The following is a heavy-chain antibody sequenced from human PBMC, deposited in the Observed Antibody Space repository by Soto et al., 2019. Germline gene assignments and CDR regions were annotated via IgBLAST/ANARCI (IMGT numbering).Heavy chain of an antibody. CDR2: MNPNSGNT. V-gene: IGHV1-8*01. J-gene: IGHJ6*03. CDR3: ARVEGSGSYYYYYYYYMDV. Sequence: GASVKVSCKASGYTFTSYDINWVRQATGQGLKWMGWMNPNSGNTGYAQKFQGRVTMTRNTSISTAYMELSSLRSEDTAVYYCARVEGSGSYYYYYYYYMDVWGKGTTVTVSS. D-gene: IGHD3-10*01. CDR1: GYTFTSYD.